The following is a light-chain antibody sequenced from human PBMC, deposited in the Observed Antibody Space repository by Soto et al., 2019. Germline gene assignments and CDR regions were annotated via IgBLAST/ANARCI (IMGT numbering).Light chain of an antibody. CDR1: QSVSSY. Sequence: EIVLTQSPATLSLSPGERATLSCRASQSVSSYLAWYQHKPGQAPRLLIYDASNRATGIPARFSGSGSGTDFTLTISSLEPADFAVYYCQQRSNWPGFGGGTKVEIK. V-gene: IGKV3-11*01. CDR2: DAS. J-gene: IGKJ4*02. CDR3: QQRSNWPG.